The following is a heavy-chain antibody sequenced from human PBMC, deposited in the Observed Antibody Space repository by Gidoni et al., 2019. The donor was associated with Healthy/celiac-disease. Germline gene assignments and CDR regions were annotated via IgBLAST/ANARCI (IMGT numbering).Heavy chain of an antibody. CDR2: IIPILGIA. D-gene: IGHD3-10*01. V-gene: IGHV1-69*10. CDR1: GGTFSSYA. J-gene: IGHJ5*02. CDR3: ARVDGSGSYYNVRTDWFDP. Sequence: QVQLVQSGAEGKKPGSSVKVSCKASGGTFSSYAISWVRQAPGQGLEWMGGIIPILGIANYAQKFQGRVTITADKSTSTAYMELSSLRSEDTAVYYCARVDGSGSYYNVRTDWFDPWGQGTLVTVSS.